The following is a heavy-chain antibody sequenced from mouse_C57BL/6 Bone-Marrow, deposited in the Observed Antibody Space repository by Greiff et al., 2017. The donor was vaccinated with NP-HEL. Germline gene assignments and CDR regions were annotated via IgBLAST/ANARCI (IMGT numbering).Heavy chain of an antibody. CDR3: TGNYFDY. V-gene: IGHV14-4*01. Sequence: VQLQQSGAELVRPGASVKLYCTAYGVNRTDSYMHFVKQSPEQGLEWIGWIDPENGDTEYASKFQGKATITADTSSNTAYLQLSSLTSEDTAVYYCTGNYFDYWGQGTTLTVSS. CDR1: GVNRTDSY. J-gene: IGHJ2*01. CDR2: IDPENGDT.